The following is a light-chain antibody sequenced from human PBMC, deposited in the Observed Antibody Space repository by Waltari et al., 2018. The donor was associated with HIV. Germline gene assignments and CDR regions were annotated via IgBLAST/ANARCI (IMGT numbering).Light chain of an antibody. CDR2: DVS. Sequence: QSALTQPASVSGSPGQSITSSCTRTSSDLVGYNYVSWYQQPPGKAPKLMISDVSHRPSGVSNRFSGSKSGNTASLTISGLQAEDEADYYCSSYTSSSTLGVFGSGTKVTVL. CDR3: SSYTSSSTLGV. CDR1: SSDLVGYNY. J-gene: IGLJ1*01. V-gene: IGLV2-14*03.